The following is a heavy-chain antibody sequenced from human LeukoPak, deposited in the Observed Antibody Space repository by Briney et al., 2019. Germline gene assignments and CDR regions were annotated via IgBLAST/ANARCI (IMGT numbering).Heavy chain of an antibody. J-gene: IGHJ4*02. CDR2: ISGSGGST. CDR1: GFTFSSYA. V-gene: IGHV3-23*01. D-gene: IGHD5-18*01. Sequence: PGGSLRLSCAASGFTFSSYAMSWVRQAPGKGLEWVSAISGSGGSTYYADSVKGRFTISRGNSKNTLYLQMNSLRAEDTAVYYCAKETVSWIQLWLNDYWGQGTLVTVSS. CDR3: AKETVSWIQLWLNDY.